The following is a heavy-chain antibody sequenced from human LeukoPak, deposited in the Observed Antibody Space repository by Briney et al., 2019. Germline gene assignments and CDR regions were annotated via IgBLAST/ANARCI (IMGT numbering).Heavy chain of an antibody. J-gene: IGHJ6*03. CDR1: GGSISSYY. Sequence: PSETLSLTCTVSGGSISSYYWSWIRQPPGKGLEWIGYIYYSGSTNYNPSLKSRVTISVDTSKNQFSLKLSTVTAAATAVYYCAGYYYYYMDVWGKGTTVTVSS. CDR3: AGYYYYYMDV. CDR2: IYYSGST. V-gene: IGHV4-59*01.